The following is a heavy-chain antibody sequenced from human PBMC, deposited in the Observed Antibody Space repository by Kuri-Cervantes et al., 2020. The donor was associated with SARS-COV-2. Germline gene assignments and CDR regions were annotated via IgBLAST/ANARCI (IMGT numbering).Heavy chain of an antibody. CDR2: ISYDGSRQ. CDR1: GFSFRIYG. D-gene: IGHD2-15*01. CDR3: AKKGADAYCDGGSCIDY. J-gene: IGHJ4*02. Sequence: GGSLRLSCAASGFSFRIYGMHWVRQAPGKGLEWVAYISYDGSRQNYADSVKGRFTVSRDNSKNTLYLQMNSLRAEDTAFYYCAKKGADAYCDGGSCIDYWGQGTLVTVSS. V-gene: IGHV3-30*18.